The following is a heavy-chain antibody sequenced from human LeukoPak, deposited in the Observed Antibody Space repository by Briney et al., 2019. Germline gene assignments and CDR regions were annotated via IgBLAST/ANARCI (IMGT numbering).Heavy chain of an antibody. V-gene: IGHV4-39*07. CDR3: ARGDGYLSPYFDY. D-gene: IGHD5-24*01. Sequence: SETLSLTCTVSGGSISSSSYYWGWIRQPPGKGLEWIGSIYYSGSTYYNPSLKSRVTISVDTSKNQFSLKLSSVTGADTAVYYCARGDGYLSPYFDYWGQGTLVTVSS. CDR1: GGSISSSSYY. J-gene: IGHJ4*02. CDR2: IYYSGST.